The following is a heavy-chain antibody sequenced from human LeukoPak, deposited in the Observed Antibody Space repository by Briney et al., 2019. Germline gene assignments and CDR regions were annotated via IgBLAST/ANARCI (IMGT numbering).Heavy chain of an antibody. V-gene: IGHV3-74*01. D-gene: IGHD3-10*01. CDR3: ARDYYTSGSPNDY. CDR1: GSTFSSYW. Sequence: GGSLRLSCAASGSTFSSYWMHWVRQAPGKGLVWVSRINSDGSSTNYADSVKGRFTISRDNAKNTLYLQMNSLRAEDTAVYYCARDYYTSGSPNDYWGQGTLVTVSS. J-gene: IGHJ4*02. CDR2: INSDGSST.